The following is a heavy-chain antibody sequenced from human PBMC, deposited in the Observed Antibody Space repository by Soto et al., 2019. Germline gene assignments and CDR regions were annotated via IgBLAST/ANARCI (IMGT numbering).Heavy chain of an antibody. CDR2: ITGTGGGT. CDR3: ARDDSGYYQFPNWFDP. J-gene: IGHJ5*02. CDR1: GFPFNNFA. Sequence: GGSLRLSCVASGFPFNNFAMSWVRQALLKGLEWVASITGTGGGTHYADSVKGRFVISRDNSKNTVYLQMHSLRAEDSAVYFCARDDSGYYQFPNWFDPWGQGTPVTVSS. D-gene: IGHD3-22*01. V-gene: IGHV3-23*01.